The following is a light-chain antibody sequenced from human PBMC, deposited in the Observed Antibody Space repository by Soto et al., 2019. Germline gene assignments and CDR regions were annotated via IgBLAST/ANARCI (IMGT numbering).Light chain of an antibody. CDR2: DAS. J-gene: IGKJ4*01. V-gene: IGKV3-20*01. Sequence: EIVSTQSPDTLSLSPGERATLSCRAIQSVRSNYLAWYQQKPGQAPRFLIYDASSRATGIPDRFSGSGSGTDFTLTISRLEPEDFAVYYCQQYGSSPLTFGGGTKVDIK. CDR3: QQYGSSPLT. CDR1: QSVRSNY.